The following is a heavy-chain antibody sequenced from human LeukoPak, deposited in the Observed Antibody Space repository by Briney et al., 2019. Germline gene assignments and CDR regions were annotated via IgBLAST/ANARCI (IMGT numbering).Heavy chain of an antibody. Sequence: GGSLRLSCAASGFTFSSYAMSWVRQAPGKGLEWVSAISGSGGSTYYADSVKGRFTISRDNSKNTLYLQMNSLRAEDTAAYYCAKDKGCSSTSCYSRFDPWGQGTLVTVSS. V-gene: IGHV3-23*01. D-gene: IGHD2-2*01. CDR3: AKDKGCSSTSCYSRFDP. CDR1: GFTFSSYA. CDR2: ISGSGGST. J-gene: IGHJ5*02.